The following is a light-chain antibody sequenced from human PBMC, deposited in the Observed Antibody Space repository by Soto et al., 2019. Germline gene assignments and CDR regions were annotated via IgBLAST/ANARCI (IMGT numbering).Light chain of an antibody. CDR2: EVS. CDR1: SRDIGDNY. CDR3: SAYAGSNNFV. V-gene: IGLV2-8*01. Sequence: SALTPPPSASVSPGQSVTISCTGTSRDIGDNYVSWYQQHPGKAPKLIIYEVSLRPSGVPDRFSGSKSGNTASLTVSGLQTEDEADYYCSAYAGSNNFVFGSGTKVTVL. J-gene: IGLJ1*01.